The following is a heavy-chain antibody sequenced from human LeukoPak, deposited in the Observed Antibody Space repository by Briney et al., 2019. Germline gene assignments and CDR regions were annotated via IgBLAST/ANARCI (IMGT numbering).Heavy chain of an antibody. CDR2: IYYSGST. J-gene: IGHJ4*02. V-gene: IGHV4-4*02. CDR3: ARRYSSGWFFDY. D-gene: IGHD6-19*01. CDR1: GGSISSSNW. Sequence: PSGTLSLTCAVSGGSISSSNWWSWVRQPPGKGLEWIGYIYYSGSTYYNPSLKSRVTISVDTSKNQFSLKLSSVTAADTAVYYCARRYSSGWFFDYWGQGTLVTVSS.